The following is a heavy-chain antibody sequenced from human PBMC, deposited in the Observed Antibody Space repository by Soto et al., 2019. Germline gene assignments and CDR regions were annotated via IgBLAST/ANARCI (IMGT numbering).Heavy chain of an antibody. CDR1: GGSISSSSYY. Sequence: SETLSLTCTVSGGSISSSSYYWGWIRQPPGKGLEWIGSIYYSGSTYYNPSLKSRVTISVDTSKNQFSLKLSSVTAADTAVYYCARHGKVEQQLVRSGYYYYMDVWGKGTTVTVSS. CDR2: IYYSGST. D-gene: IGHD6-13*01. J-gene: IGHJ6*03. CDR3: ARHGKVEQQLVRSGYYYYMDV. V-gene: IGHV4-39*01.